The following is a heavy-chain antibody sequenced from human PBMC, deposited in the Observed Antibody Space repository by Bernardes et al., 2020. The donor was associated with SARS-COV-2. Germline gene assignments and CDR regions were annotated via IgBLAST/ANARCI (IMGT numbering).Heavy chain of an antibody. Sequence: GGSLIRSCAASGFTFSSYWMSWVRQAPGQGLEWVANIKQDGSEKYYVDSVKGRFTISRDNAKNSLYLQMNSLRAEDTAVYYCARDRWGMDGMDVWGQGTTVTVS. D-gene: IGHD3-16*01. J-gene: IGHJ6*02. CDR2: IKQDGSEK. V-gene: IGHV3-7*01. CDR1: GFTFSSYW. CDR3: ARDRWGMDGMDV.